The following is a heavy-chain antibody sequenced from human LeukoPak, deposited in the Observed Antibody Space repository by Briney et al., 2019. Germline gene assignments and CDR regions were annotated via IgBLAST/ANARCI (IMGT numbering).Heavy chain of an antibody. V-gene: IGHV4-59*01. Sequence: SETLSLTCTVSGGSISSYYWSWIRQPPGKGLEWIGYIYYSGTTYYNPSLKSLVTISVDTSKHQFSLKLSSVNAADTAVYYCARHIWAAKGAKSAASSYYYYYYYMDVWGKGTTVTVSS. CDR2: IYYSGTT. J-gene: IGHJ6*03. CDR3: ARHIWAAKGAKSAASSYYYYYYYMDV. D-gene: IGHD2-15*01. CDR1: GGSISSYY.